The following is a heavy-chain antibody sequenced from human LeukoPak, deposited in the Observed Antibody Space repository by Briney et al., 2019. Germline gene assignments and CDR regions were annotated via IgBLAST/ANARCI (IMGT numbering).Heavy chain of an antibody. V-gene: IGHV1-69*04. J-gene: IGHJ5*02. Sequence: ASVKVSCKASGGTFSSYAISWVRQAPGQGLEWMGRIIPILGIANYAQKFQGRVTITADKSTSTAYMELSSLRSEDTAVYYCARDRIPPLLPIIVAAAGPNWFDPWGQGTLVTVSS. D-gene: IGHD6-13*01. CDR3: ARDRIPPLLPIIVAAAGPNWFDP. CDR1: GGTFSSYA. CDR2: IIPILGIA.